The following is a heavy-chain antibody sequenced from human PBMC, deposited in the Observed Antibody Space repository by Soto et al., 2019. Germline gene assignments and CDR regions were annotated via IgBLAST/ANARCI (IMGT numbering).Heavy chain of an antibody. CDR3: AKDRGLAESGTWSHYYYGMDV. Sequence: GGSLRLSCVASGFTLNNNGMHWVRQAPGQGLEWVAVISSDGSSYYYGHSVRGRFTISRDTSKNTLFLEMNSLTTADTAVYYCAKDRGLAESGTWSHYYYGMDVWGQGTSVTVSS. V-gene: IGHV3-30*18. CDR1: GFTLNNNG. D-gene: IGHD3-3*01. CDR2: ISSDGSSY. J-gene: IGHJ6*02.